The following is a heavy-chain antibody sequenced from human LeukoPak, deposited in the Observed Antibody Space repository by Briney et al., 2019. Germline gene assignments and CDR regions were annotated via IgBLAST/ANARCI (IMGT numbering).Heavy chain of an antibody. CDR3: AREAPEGYRSGYVS. Sequence: SETLSLTCTVSGDSIGSSHHYWAWIRQSPGKGPEWIGSIYNSGNTFQNPSLKSRVTISVDTSKNEFSLKVRSVTAADTAVYYCAREAPEGYRSGYVSWGQGKLVTVSS. CDR1: GDSIGSSHHY. J-gene: IGHJ5*02. CDR2: IYNSGNT. V-gene: IGHV4-39*07. D-gene: IGHD6-19*01.